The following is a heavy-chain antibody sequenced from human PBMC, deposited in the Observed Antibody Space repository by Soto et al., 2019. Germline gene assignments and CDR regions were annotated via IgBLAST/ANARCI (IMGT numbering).Heavy chain of an antibody. CDR1: GGSISSGGYY. V-gene: IGHV4-31*03. D-gene: IGHD4-17*01. CDR2: IYYSGST. CDR3: ARMLTSNYGGNFDY. Sequence: SETLSLTCTVSGGSISSGGYYWSWIRQHPGKGLEWIGYIYYSGSTYYNPSLKSRVSISVDTSKNQFSLKLSSVTAADTAVYYCARMLTSNYGGNFDYWGQGTLVTVYS. J-gene: IGHJ4*02.